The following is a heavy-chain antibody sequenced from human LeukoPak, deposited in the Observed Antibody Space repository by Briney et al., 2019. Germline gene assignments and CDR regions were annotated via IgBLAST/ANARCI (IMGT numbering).Heavy chain of an antibody. CDR1: GYTFTGYY. Sequence: ASVKVSCKASGYTFTGYYMHWVRQAPGQGLEWMGWINPNSGGTSCAQKFQGRVTMTSDTSISTAYMELSRLRSDDTAVYYCARTYYYEGIVYFPDDSWGQGTLVTVSS. CDR3: ARTYYYEGIVYFPDDS. CDR2: INPNSGGT. D-gene: IGHD3-22*01. V-gene: IGHV1-2*02. J-gene: IGHJ4*02.